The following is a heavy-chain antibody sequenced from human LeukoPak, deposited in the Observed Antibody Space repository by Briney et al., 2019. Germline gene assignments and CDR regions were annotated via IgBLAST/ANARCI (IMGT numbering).Heavy chain of an antibody. CDR1: GFMFDDYG. CDR2: INWNGGRT. J-gene: IGHJ4*02. V-gene: IGHV3-20*04. Sequence: GGSLRLSCAASGFMFDDYGMSSVRQAPGKGLEWVSDINWNGGRTGYADSVKGRFTISRDNAKNSLYLQMNSLRAEDTALYYCAKWAVSGRGFDYWGQGTLVTVSS. CDR3: AKWAVSGRGFDY. D-gene: IGHD6-19*01.